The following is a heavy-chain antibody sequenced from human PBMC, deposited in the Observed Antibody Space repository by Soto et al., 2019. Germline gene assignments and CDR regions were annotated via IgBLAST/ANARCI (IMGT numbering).Heavy chain of an antibody. J-gene: IGHJ4*02. V-gene: IGHV3-48*03. D-gene: IGHD3-22*01. Sequence: GGSLRLSCAASGFTFSSYEMNWVRQAPGKGLEWVSYISSSGSTIYYADSVKGRFTISRDNAKNSLYLQMNSLRAEDTAVYYCARFLGLGSSGYRGFDYWGQGTLVTVSS. CDR3: ARFLGLGSSGYRGFDY. CDR1: GFTFSSYE. CDR2: ISSSGSTI.